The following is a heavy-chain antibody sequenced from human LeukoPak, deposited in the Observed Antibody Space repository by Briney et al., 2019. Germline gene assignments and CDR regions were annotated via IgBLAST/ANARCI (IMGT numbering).Heavy chain of an antibody. CDR2: ISSSSSTI. CDR1: GFTFSSYS. CDR3: ARDPYHPKLYYYYMDV. D-gene: IGHD2-2*01. Sequence: GGSLRLSCAASGFTFSSYSMNWVRQAPGKGLEWVSYISSSSSTIYYADSVKGRFTISRDNAKNSLYLQMNSLRAEDTAVYYCARDPYHPKLYYYYMDVWGKGTTVTVSS. V-gene: IGHV3-48*01. J-gene: IGHJ6*03.